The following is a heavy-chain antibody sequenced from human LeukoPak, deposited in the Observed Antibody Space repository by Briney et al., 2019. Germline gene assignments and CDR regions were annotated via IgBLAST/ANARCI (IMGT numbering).Heavy chain of an antibody. CDR1: GGSISSYY. CDR2: IYYSGST. CDR3: ARTRELRGGPDY. Sequence: SETLSLTCTVSGGSISSYYWSWIRQPPGKGLEWIGYIYYSGSTNYNPSLKSRVTISVDTSKNQFSLKLSSVTAADTAVYYCARTRELRGGPDYWGQGTLVTVSS. J-gene: IGHJ4*02. V-gene: IGHV4-59*01. D-gene: IGHD1-26*01.